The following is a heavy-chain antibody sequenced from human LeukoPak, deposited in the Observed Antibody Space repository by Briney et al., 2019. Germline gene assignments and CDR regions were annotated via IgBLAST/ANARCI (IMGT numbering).Heavy chain of an antibody. J-gene: IGHJ6*03. Sequence: PSETLSLTCAVYGGSFSGYYWSWIRQPPGKGLEWIGEINHSGSTNYNPSLKSRVTISVDTSKNQFSLKLSSVTAADTAVYYCARAVAGTYYYYYYMDVWGKGTTVTVSS. CDR1: GGSFSGYY. D-gene: IGHD6-19*01. V-gene: IGHV4-34*01. CDR2: INHSGST. CDR3: ARAVAGTYYYYYYMDV.